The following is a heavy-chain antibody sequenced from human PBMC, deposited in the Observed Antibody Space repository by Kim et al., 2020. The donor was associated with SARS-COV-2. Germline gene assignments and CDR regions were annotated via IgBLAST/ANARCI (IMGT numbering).Heavy chain of an antibody. CDR3: ARARGTDRPLYYYYGMDV. V-gene: IGHV4-59*13. CDR2: IYYSGST. J-gene: IGHJ6*02. CDR1: GGSISSYY. Sequence: SETLSLTCTVSGGSISSYYWSWIRQPPGKGLEWIGYIYYSGSTNYNPSLKSRVTISVDTSKNQFSLKLSSVTAADTAVYYCARARGTDRPLYYYYGMDVWGQGTTVTVSS. D-gene: IGHD2-21*02.